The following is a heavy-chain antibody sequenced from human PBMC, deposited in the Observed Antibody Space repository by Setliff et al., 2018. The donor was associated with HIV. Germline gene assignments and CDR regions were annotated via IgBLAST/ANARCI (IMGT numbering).Heavy chain of an antibody. CDR3: AGADYSDTSGYYSNFDY. Sequence: KTSETLSLTCSVSGGSISSHYWSWTRQPPGKGLEWIGYAYYSGITNYNVSLKSRVTISVDTSKNQFSLKLRSVTAADTAVYYCAGADYSDTSGYYSNFDYWGQGTLVTVSS. J-gene: IGHJ4*02. CDR2: AYYSGIT. CDR1: GGSISSHY. D-gene: IGHD3-22*01. V-gene: IGHV4-59*11.